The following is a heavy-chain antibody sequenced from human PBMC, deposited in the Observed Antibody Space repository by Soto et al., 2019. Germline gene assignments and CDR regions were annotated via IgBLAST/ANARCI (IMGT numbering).Heavy chain of an antibody. D-gene: IGHD6-19*01. CDR2: INAGNGNT. V-gene: IGHV1-3*01. J-gene: IGHJ4*02. CDR3: ARVGTIAVAGTIDY. Sequence: ASVKVSCKASGYTFTSYAMHWVRQAPGQRLEWMGWINAGNGNTKYSQKFQGRVTITRDTSASTAYMELSSLRSEDTAVYYCARVGTIAVAGTIDYWGQGTLVTVSS. CDR1: GYTFTSYA.